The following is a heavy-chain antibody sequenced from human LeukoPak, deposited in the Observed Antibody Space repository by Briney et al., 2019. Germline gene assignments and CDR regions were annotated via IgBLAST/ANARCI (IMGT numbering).Heavy chain of an antibody. CDR3: ARGGESSGYYYADY. Sequence: GGSLRLSCAASGFTVSSYFMSWVRQAPGKGLEWVSVIHSGGSTLYADSVKGRFTISRHNSKNTLYLQVNSLRAEDTAVYFCARGGESSGYYYADYWGQGTLVTVSS. CDR1: GFTVSSYF. J-gene: IGHJ4*02. D-gene: IGHD3-22*01. V-gene: IGHV3-53*04. CDR2: IHSGGST.